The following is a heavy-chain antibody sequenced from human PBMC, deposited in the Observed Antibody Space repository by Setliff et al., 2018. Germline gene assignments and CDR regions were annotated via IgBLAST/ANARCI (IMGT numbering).Heavy chain of an antibody. CDR2: IQYDGSKK. Sequence: PGGSLRLSCEASGFSFNNYGMHWVRQAPGKGLEWVAFIQYDGSKKYYADSVKGRFTVSRDIPKNTLYLQMNSLRVEDTAIYYCAKVGVLGVFLVFDPWGQGTLVTVSS. D-gene: IGHD3-16*01. CDR1: GFSFNNYG. J-gene: IGHJ5*02. CDR3: AKVGVLGVFLVFDP. V-gene: IGHV3-30*02.